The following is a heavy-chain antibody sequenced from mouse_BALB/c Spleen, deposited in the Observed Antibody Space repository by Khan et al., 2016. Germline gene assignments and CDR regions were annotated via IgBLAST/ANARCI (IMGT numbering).Heavy chain of an antibody. CDR1: GYTFTNYV. CDR3: ARWGGYDGDWYFDV. V-gene: IGHV1S136*01. J-gene: IGHJ1*03. D-gene: IGHD2-2*01. CDR2: INPYNDGT. Sequence: VQLQQSGPELVKPGTSVKMSCKASGYTFTNYVIHWVKQKPGQGLEWVGYINPYNDGTKYNEKFKGKATLTSDKSSSTAYMELSSLTSEDSAVFYSARWGGYDGDWYFDVWGTGTTVTVSS.